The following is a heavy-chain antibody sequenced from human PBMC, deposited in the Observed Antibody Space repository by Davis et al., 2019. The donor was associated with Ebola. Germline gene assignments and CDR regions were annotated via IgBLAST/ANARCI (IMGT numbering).Heavy chain of an antibody. V-gene: IGHV4-34*01. Sequence: SETLSLTCAVYGGSFSDYSWTWIRQPPGKGLQWIGEINPRGNTAYDASLRSRVTISLDTSQNQFSLNLSSVTAADTAVYYCARDNIVATTNDAFDIWGQGTMVTVSS. D-gene: IGHD5-12*01. CDR2: INPRGNT. J-gene: IGHJ3*02. CDR1: GGSFSDYS. CDR3: ARDNIVATTNDAFDI.